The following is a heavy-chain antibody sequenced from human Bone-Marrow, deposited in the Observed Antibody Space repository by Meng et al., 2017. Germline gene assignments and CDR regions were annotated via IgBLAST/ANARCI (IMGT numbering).Heavy chain of an antibody. D-gene: IGHD5-18*01. CDR3: AKGSYATSHYGMDV. CDR2: ISWNSGSI. Sequence: SLKISCAASGFTFDDYAMHWVRQAPGKRLECVSGISWNSGSISYADSVKGRFTISRDNAKNSLYLQMNSLRAKDMALYYCAKGSYATSHYGMDVWGQGTTVTVS. V-gene: IGHV3-9*03. J-gene: IGHJ6*02. CDR1: GFTFDDYA.